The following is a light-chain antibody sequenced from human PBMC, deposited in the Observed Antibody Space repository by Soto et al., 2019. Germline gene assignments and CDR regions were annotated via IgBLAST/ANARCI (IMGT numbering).Light chain of an antibody. Sequence: EIVMTQFPATLSVSPGERATLSCRASQSVSDNLAWYQQKPGQAPRLLIYGVSTRATGVPARLSGSGSGTEFTLTISSPQSEDFAVYYCQHYNNWPLTFGGGTKVDI. J-gene: IGKJ4*01. CDR3: QHYNNWPLT. CDR2: GVS. CDR1: QSVSDN. V-gene: IGKV3D-15*01.